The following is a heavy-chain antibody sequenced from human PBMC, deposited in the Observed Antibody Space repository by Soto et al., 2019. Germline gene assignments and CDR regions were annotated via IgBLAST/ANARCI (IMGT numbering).Heavy chain of an antibody. D-gene: IGHD6-6*01. CDR2: IWYDGSNK. CDR1: GFTFSSYG. J-gene: IGHJ6*02. V-gene: IGHV3-33*01. Sequence: GGSLRLSCAASGFTFSSYGMHWVRQAPGKGLEWVAVIWYDGSNKYYADSVKGRFTISRDNSKNTLYLQMNSLRAEDTAVYYCARETVEIAARPTYYYYYGMDVWGQGTTVTVSS. CDR3: ARETVEIAARPTYYYYYGMDV.